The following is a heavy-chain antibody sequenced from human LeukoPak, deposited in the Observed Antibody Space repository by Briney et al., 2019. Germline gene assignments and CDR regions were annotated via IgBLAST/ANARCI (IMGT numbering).Heavy chain of an antibody. CDR3: ARDRVTYYGFWSGYYPQEGFDY. V-gene: IGHV1-69*13. CDR2: IIPIFGTA. D-gene: IGHD3-3*01. Sequence: SVKVSCKASGGTFSSYAISWVRQAPGQGLEWMGGIIPIFGTANYAQKFQGRVTITADESTSTAYMELSSLRSEDTAVYYCARDRVTYYGFWSGYYPQEGFDYWGQGTLVTVSS. J-gene: IGHJ4*02. CDR1: GGTFSSYA.